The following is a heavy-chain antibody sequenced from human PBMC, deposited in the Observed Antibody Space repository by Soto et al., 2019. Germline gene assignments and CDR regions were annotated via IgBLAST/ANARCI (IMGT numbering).Heavy chain of an antibody. CDR2: IYSGGDT. CDR1: GLSASTNN. CDR3: ARNIPVTTLGY. J-gene: IGHJ4*02. Sequence: EVQLVESGGGLVQPGGSLRLSCAASGLSASTNNMAWARQAPGKGLECVSLIYSGGDTYYVDSVKGRFSISRDSSKNTLYLQMNSLRAEDSAVYYCARNIPVTTLGYWGQGTVVTVAS. D-gene: IGHD4-17*01. V-gene: IGHV3-66*01.